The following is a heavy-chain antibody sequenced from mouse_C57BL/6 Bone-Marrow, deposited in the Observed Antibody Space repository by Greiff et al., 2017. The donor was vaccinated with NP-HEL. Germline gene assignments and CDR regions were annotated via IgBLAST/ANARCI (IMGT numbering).Heavy chain of an antibody. D-gene: IGHD2-4*01. V-gene: IGHV1-9*01. Sequence: LQESGAELMKPGASVKLSCKATGYTFTGYWIEWVKQRPGHGLEWIGEILPGSGSTNYNEKFKGKATFTADTSTNTVYMQRSSLTTEDSAIYYCARGDDSRFAYWGQGTLVTVSA. CDR3: ARGDDSRFAY. CDR2: ILPGSGST. J-gene: IGHJ3*01. CDR1: GYTFTGYW.